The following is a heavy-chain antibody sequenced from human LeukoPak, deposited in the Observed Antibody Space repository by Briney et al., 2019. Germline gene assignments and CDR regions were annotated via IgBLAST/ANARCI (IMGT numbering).Heavy chain of an antibody. V-gene: IGHV1-58*01. CDR1: GVTFSSSA. CDR2: IVVGSGKT. J-gene: IGHJ4*02. Sequence: GASLKVSCKASGVTFSSSAVQWVRQARGRGLEWIGWIVVGSGKTNYAQKFQEGVIITRDMSTSTAYMELSSLRAEDTAVYYCARDPPGYSSSWYDYWGQGTLVTVSS. D-gene: IGHD6-13*01. CDR3: ARDPPGYSSSWYDY.